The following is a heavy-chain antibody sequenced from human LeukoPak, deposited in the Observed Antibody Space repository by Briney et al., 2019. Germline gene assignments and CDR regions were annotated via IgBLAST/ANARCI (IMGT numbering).Heavy chain of an antibody. CDR3: ARGPLFAY. V-gene: IGHV3-48*01. CDR1: GFTFSSYS. Sequence: GGSLRLSCAASGFTFSSYSMNWVRQAPGKGLEWVSYISSSSSTIYYADSVKGRFTVSRDNAKNSLYLQMNSLRAEDTAVYYCARGPLFAYWGQGTLVTVSS. J-gene: IGHJ4*02. CDR2: ISSSSSTI.